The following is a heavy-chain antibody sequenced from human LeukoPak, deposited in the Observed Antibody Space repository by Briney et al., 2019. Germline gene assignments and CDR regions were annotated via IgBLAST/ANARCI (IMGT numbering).Heavy chain of an antibody. CDR2: IYYSGST. CDR1: GGSISSSSYY. D-gene: IGHD4-17*01. V-gene: IGHV4-39*07. J-gene: IGHJ4*02. Sequence: PSETLSLTCTVSGGSISSSSYYWGWIRQPPGKGLEWIGSIYYSGSTYYNPSLKSRVTISVDTSKNQFSLKLSSVTAADTAVYYCARDWDYGDYPRWGQGTLVTVSS. CDR3: ARDWDYGDYPR.